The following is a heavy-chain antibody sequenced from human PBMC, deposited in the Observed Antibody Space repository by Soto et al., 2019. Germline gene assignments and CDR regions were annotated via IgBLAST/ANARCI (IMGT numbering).Heavy chain of an antibody. CDR3: AHRILRTVFGLVTTTAIYFDF. J-gene: IGHJ4*02. CDR1: GFSLTTSGVG. D-gene: IGHD3-3*01. V-gene: IGHV2-5*02. CDR2: IYRDDDK. Sequence: QITLNESGPTVVKPAETLTLTCTFSGFSLTTSGVGVGWIRQSPGKAPEWLALIYRDDDKRYSASLKSRLTITKVTSKNQVVLTMASVDPADTATYYCAHRILRTVFGLVTTTAIYFDFWGQGTPVVVSS.